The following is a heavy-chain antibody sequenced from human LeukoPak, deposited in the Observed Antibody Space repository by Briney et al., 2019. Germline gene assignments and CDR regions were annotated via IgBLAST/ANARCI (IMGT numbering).Heavy chain of an antibody. V-gene: IGHV4-4*02. CDR2: IYHSGST. J-gene: IGHJ4*02. CDR3: ERSLRSDPFDY. CDR1: GGSISSSNW. Sequence: PSETLSLTFAVSGGSISSSNWWSWVRQPPGKGLEWIGEIYHSGSTNYDPSLKSRVTISVDKSKNQFSLKLSSVTAADTAVYYCERSLRSDPFDYWGQGTLVTVSS.